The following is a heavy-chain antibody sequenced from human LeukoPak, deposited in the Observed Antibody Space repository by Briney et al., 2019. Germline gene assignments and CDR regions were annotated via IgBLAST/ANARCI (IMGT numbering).Heavy chain of an antibody. CDR3: ARGGYSSSSPFDY. D-gene: IGHD6-13*01. J-gene: IGHJ4*02. V-gene: IGHV1-2*02. CDR1: GYTFTGYY. CDR2: INPNSGGT. Sequence: ASVKVSCKASGYTFTGYYMHWVRQAPRQGLEWMGWINPNSGGTNYAQKFQGRVTMTRDTSISTAYMELCRLRSDDTAVYYCARGGYSSSSPFDYWGQGTLVTVSS.